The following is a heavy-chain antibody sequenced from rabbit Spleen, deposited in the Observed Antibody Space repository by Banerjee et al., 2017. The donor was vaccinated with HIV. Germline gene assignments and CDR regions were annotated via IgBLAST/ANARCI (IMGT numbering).Heavy chain of an antibody. CDR3: ARDSGSSFSSYGMDL. CDR1: GVSFSSTHY. D-gene: IGHD8-1*01. CDR2: IEGGNSAFS. V-gene: IGHV1S40*01. Sequence: QSLEESGGGLVKPGASLTLTCTASGVSFSSTHYMCWVRQAPGKGLEWIACIEGGNSAFSYFASWAKGRFTISKTSSTTVTLQMTSLTAADTATYFCARDSGSSFSSYGMDLWGPGTLVTVS. J-gene: IGHJ6*01.